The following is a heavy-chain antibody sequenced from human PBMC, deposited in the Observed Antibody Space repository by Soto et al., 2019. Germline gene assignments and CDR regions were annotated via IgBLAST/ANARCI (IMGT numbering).Heavy chain of an antibody. Sequence: QVQLVESGGGVVQPGKSLRLSCAASGFTFSNYGMHWVRQAPGKGLEWVAIIWYDGNNKYYADSVKGRFTISRDNSKNTLYLQMNSRRAEDTAVYYCAREGSRGGHNPFDYWGQGTLVTVSS. CDR3: AREGSRGGHNPFDY. CDR1: GFTFSNYG. J-gene: IGHJ4*02. D-gene: IGHD3-10*01. CDR2: IWYDGNNK. V-gene: IGHV3-33*01.